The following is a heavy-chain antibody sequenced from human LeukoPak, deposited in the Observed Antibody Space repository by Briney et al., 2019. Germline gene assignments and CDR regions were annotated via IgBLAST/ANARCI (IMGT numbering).Heavy chain of an antibody. CDR1: GYTFTNNY. CDR2: IYPRDGST. CDR3: ARDQEGFDY. V-gene: IGHV1-46*01. Sequence: ASVTVSCTASGYTFTNNYLHWVRQALGQGLEWMGMIYPRDGSTSYAQNFQGRVTVTRDTSTTTVHMELRGLRSEDTAVYYCARDQEGFDYWGQGTVVTVSS. J-gene: IGHJ4*02.